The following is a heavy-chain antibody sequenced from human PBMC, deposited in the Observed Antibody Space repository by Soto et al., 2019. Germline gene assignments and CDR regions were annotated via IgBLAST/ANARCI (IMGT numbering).Heavy chain of an antibody. CDR3: ARDEYYDSNNWFDP. V-gene: IGHV4-4*07. J-gene: IGHJ5*02. D-gene: IGHD3-16*01. Sequence: SETLSLTCIVFGGSIRNYYWSWIRQPAGKGLEWIGRIYTTGSTNYNPALKSRVAMSLDTSTNQVSLKLRSVTAADTAVYYCARDEYYDSNNWFDPWGPGTLVTVSS. CDR2: IYTTGST. CDR1: GGSIRNYY.